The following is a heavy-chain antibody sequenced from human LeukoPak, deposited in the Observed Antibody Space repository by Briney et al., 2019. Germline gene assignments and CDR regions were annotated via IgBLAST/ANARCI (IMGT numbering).Heavy chain of an antibody. V-gene: IGHV2-70*11. J-gene: IGHJ3*02. CDR3: ARIVGGGDSSGYYAFDI. D-gene: IGHD3-22*01. CDR1: GFSLSTSGMC. CDR2: IDWDDDK. Sequence: SGPTLVNPTQTLTLTCTFSGFSLSTSGMCVSWIRQPPGKALEWLARIDWDDDKYYSTSLKTRLTISKDTSKNQVVLTMTNMDPVDTATYYCARIVGGGDSSGYYAFDIWGQGTMVTVSS.